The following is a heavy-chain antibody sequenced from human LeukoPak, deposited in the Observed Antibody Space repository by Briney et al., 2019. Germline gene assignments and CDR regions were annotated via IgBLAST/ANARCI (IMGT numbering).Heavy chain of an antibody. CDR3: ARGRRYSYGSGGVVFDY. V-gene: IGHV4-34*01. J-gene: IGHJ4*02. CDR1: GGSFSGYY. Sequence: SETLSLTCAVYGGSFSGYYWSWIRQPPGKGLEWIGEINHSGSTYYNPSLKSRVTISVDTSKNQFSLKLSSVTAADTAVYYCARGRRYSYGSGGVVFDYWGQGTLVTVSS. D-gene: IGHD5-18*01. CDR2: INHSGST.